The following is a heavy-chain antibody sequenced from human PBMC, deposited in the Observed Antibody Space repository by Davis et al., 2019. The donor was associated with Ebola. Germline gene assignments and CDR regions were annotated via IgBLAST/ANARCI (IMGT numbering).Heavy chain of an antibody. Sequence: ASVKVSCKASGYTFTSYYMHWVRQAPGQGLEWMGIINPSGGSTSYAQKFQGRVTMSRDTSTSTVYMELSSLRSEDTAVFYCARDQKGGDFITVAGSFDYWGQGTLVTVSS. CDR1: GYTFTSYY. CDR3: ARDQKGGDFITVAGSFDY. CDR2: INPSGGST. V-gene: IGHV1-46*01. J-gene: IGHJ4*02. D-gene: IGHD6-19*01.